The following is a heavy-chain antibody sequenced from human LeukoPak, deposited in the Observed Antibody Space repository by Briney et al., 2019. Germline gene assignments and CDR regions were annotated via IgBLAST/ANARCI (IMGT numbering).Heavy chain of an antibody. CDR2: IYYSGST. V-gene: IGHV4-30-4*01. D-gene: IGHD3-10*01. Sequence: PSETLSLTCTVSGGSICSGDYYWSWIRQPPGKGLEWIGYIYYSGSTYYNPSLKSRVTISVDTSKNQFSLKLSSVTAADTAVYYCARDYGTRSLYGSGSYYKWSWYFDLWGRGTLVTVSS. J-gene: IGHJ2*01. CDR1: GGSICSGDYY. CDR3: ARDYGTRSLYGSGSYYKWSWYFDL.